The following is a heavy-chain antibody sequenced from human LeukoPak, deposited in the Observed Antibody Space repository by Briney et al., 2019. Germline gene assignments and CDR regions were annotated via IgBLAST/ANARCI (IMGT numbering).Heavy chain of an antibody. D-gene: IGHD5-24*01. J-gene: IGHJ4*02. Sequence: SEPLSLTCAVYGGSFSGYYWTWIRQPPGKGLEWIGEIHYSGRINYNPSLKSRVTISADTSNNHFSLKMNSVTAADTAVYYCSRGTDAYKCGNSWGQGTLVTVSS. V-gene: IGHV4-34*01. CDR2: IHYSGRI. CDR1: GGSFSGYY. CDR3: SRGTDAYKCGNS.